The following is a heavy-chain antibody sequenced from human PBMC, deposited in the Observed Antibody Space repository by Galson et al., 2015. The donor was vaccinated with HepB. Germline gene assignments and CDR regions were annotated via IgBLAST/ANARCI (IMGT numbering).Heavy chain of an antibody. V-gene: IGHV3-21*01. CDR1: GFTFSTYT. CDR3: ARGGGYCGGDCYGIDY. D-gene: IGHD2-21*02. Sequence: SLRLSCAASGFTFSTYTMDWVRQAPGKGLEWVSSIYSSGFIYYADSVRGRFTISRDNAKNSLYLQMNSLRAEDTAVYYCARGGGYCGGDCYGIDYWGQGTLVTVSS. CDR2: IYSSGFI. J-gene: IGHJ4*02.